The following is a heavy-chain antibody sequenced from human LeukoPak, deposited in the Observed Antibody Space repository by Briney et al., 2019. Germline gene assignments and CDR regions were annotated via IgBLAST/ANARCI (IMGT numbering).Heavy chain of an antibody. CDR3: AKEGVSGSYYYYYMDV. CDR2: ISGSGGST. J-gene: IGHJ6*03. D-gene: IGHD1-26*01. V-gene: IGHV3-23*01. CDR1: GFTVSVHY. Sequence: GGSLRLSCAVSGFTVSVHYMDWVRQAPGKVLEWVSAISGSGGSTYYADSVKGRFTISRDNSKNTLYLQLNSLRAEDTAVYYCAKEGVSGSYYYYYMDVWGKGTTGTISS.